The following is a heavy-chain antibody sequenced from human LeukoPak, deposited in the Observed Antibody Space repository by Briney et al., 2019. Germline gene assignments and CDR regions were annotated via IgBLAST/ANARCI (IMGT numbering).Heavy chain of an antibody. J-gene: IGHJ4*02. D-gene: IGHD6-13*01. CDR3: ARGYSSSWYPDY. Sequence: PGGSLRLSCAASGFTFSSYSMNWVRQAPGKGLEWVSSISGSSNYMYYADSVKGRFTISRDNAKNSLYLQMNSLRAEDTAVYYCARGYSSSWYPDYWGQGTLVTVSS. V-gene: IGHV3-21*01. CDR1: GFTFSSYS. CDR2: ISGSSNYM.